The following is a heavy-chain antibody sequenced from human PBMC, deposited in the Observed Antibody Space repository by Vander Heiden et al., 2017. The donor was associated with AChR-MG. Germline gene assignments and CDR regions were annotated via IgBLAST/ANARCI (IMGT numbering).Heavy chain of an antibody. CDR1: GLTFSSYE. V-gene: IGHV3-48*03. J-gene: IGHJ4*02. CDR2: ISGIGGTI. Sequence: EVQLVESGGGSAQPGRYRRLSCGASGLTFSSYEMNWVRQAPGKGLEWISYISGIGGTIYYADSVKGRFTVSRDNAKNSLYLQMNSLRAEDTAVYYCAKSYGRAMAVASFDYWGQGTLVTVSS. D-gene: IGHD5-18*01. CDR3: AKSYGRAMAVASFDY.